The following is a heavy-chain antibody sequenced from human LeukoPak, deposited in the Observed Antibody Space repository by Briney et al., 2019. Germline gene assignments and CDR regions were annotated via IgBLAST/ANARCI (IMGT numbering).Heavy chain of an antibody. J-gene: IGHJ4*02. D-gene: IGHD3-3*02. CDR1: GGSMSSGSYY. CDR3: ARVGIASFDY. Sequence: SETLSLTCTVSGGSMSSGSYYWSWIRQPAGKGLEWIGRIFTSGSTNYNPSLKSRVTMSVDTSKNQFSLKLSSVTAADTAVYYCARVGIASFDYWGQGTLVTVSS. V-gene: IGHV4-61*02. CDR2: IFTSGST.